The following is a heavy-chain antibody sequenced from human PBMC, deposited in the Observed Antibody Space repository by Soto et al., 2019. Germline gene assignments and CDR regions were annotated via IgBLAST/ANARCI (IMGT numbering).Heavy chain of an antibody. D-gene: IGHD6-19*01. CDR1: GFTFSSYW. CDR3: ARAQWLADDAFDI. CDR2: VKGDGSDT. J-gene: IGHJ3*02. Sequence: SCAXSGFTFSSYWMHWVRQAPGKGPVWVSRVKGDGSDTTYADSVKGRFTISRDNTKNTLYLQMNSLRPEDTAVYYCARAQWLADDAFDIWGHGTMVTVSS. V-gene: IGHV3-74*01.